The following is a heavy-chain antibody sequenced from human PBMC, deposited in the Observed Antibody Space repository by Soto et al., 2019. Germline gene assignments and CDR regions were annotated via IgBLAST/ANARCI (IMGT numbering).Heavy chain of an antibody. Sequence: SGESLKISCKGSGYSFTSYWIGWVGQMPGKGLEWMGIIYPGDSDTRYSPSFQGQVTISADKSISTAYLQWSSLKASDTAMYYCARYGASTYYYYGMDVWGQGTTVTVSS. CDR2: IYPGDSDT. D-gene: IGHD2-8*01. CDR3: ARYGASTYYYYGMDV. J-gene: IGHJ6*02. CDR1: GYSFTSYW. V-gene: IGHV5-51*01.